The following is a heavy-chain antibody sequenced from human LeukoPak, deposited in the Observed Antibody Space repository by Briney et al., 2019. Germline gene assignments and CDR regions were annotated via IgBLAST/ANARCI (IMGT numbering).Heavy chain of an antibody. CDR3: AKDPIWWNYFDY. D-gene: IGHD2-8*02. V-gene: IGHV3-30*02. CDR1: GFTFSSYG. J-gene: IGHJ4*02. Sequence: GGSLRLSCAASGFTFSSYGIHWVRQAPGKGLEWVAFIRYDGSNKHYADSVKGRFTISRDNSKNTLYLQMNSLRAEDTAVYYCAKDPIWWNYFDYWGQGTLVTVSS. CDR2: IRYDGSNK.